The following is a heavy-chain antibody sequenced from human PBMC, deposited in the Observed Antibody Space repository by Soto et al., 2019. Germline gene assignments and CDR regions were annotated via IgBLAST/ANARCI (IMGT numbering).Heavy chain of an antibody. Sequence: GGSLRLSCAASGFTFSTYSMNWVRQAPGKGLEWVSCISSGSAYTYYADSMKGRFTISRDNAKNSLYLQMNSLRAEDTAVYYCARVLGTIRSGSDYWGQGILVTVSS. J-gene: IGHJ4*02. CDR2: ISSGSAYT. CDR3: ARVLGTIRSGSDY. CDR1: GFTFSTYS. D-gene: IGHD3-22*01. V-gene: IGHV3-21*01.